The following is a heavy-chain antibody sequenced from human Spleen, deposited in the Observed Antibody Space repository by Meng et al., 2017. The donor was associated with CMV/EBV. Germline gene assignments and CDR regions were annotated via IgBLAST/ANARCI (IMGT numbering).Heavy chain of an antibody. CDR2: INPDSGAT. J-gene: IGHJ2*01. D-gene: IGHD3-3*01. CDR1: GYTFIDYY. V-gene: IGHV1-2*02. CDR3: ARTYDLKGWYFDL. Sequence: ASVKVSCKTSGYTFIDYYIQWVRQAPGQGLEWMGWINPDSGATDYAQKFQGRVTVTRDTSINTAYLGLTSLRPDDTAVFYCARTYDLKGWYFDLWGRGTLVTVSS.